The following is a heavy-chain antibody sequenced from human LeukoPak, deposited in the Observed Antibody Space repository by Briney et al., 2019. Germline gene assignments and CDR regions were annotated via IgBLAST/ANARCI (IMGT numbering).Heavy chain of an antibody. CDR3: ARGQRVGYYYMDV. CDR2: ISGSGSYI. CDR1: GFTFSSYA. Sequence: PGGSLRLSCAASGFTFSSYAMSWVRQAPGKGLEWVSSISGSGSYIYYADSVKGRFTISRDNAKNSLFLQMNSLRAEDTAVYYCARGQRVGYYYMDVWAKGTTVTVSS. D-gene: IGHD6-25*01. V-gene: IGHV3-21*01. J-gene: IGHJ6*03.